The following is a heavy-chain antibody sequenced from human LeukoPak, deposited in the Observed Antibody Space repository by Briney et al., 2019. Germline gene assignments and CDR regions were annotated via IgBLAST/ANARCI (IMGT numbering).Heavy chain of an antibody. CDR3: ARSDYETSGYYSH. Sequence: GESLNISCKGSRYSFTSYWIGWVRQMPGKGLEWMGIIYPGDSDTTYSPSFQGQVTISADKSISTAYLQWSSLKASDTAMYYCARSDYETSGYYSHWGQGTLVTVSS. D-gene: IGHD3-22*01. CDR1: RYSFTSYW. CDR2: IYPGDSDT. J-gene: IGHJ4*02. V-gene: IGHV5-51*01.